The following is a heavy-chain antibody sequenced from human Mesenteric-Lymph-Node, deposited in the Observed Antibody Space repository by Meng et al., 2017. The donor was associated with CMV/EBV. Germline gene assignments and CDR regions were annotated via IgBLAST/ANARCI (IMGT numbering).Heavy chain of an antibody. D-gene: IGHD3-3*01. J-gene: IGHJ5*02. CDR3: ASYYYDFWSGYPFDP. Sequence: GYSFTSYWISWVRPMPGKGLEWMGRIAPSDSYTNYSPSFQGHVTISAVKSISTAYLQWSSLKASDTAMYYCASYYYDFWSGYPFDPWGQGTLVTVSS. V-gene: IGHV5-10-1*01. CDR1: GYSFTSYW. CDR2: IAPSDSYT.